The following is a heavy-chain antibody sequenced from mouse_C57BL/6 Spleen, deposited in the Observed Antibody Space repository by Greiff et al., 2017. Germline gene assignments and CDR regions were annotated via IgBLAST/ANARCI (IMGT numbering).Heavy chain of an antibody. V-gene: IGHV1-52*01. D-gene: IGHD1-1*01. CDR2: IDPSDSET. CDR3: ARSGNYYGSSYGYAMDY. CDR1: GYTFTSYW. Sequence: QVQLQQPGAELVRPGSSVKLSCEASGYTFTSYWMHWVKQRPIQGLEWIGNIDPSDSETHYNQKFKDKATLTVDKSSSTAYMQLSSLTSEDSAVYYCARSGNYYGSSYGYAMDYWGQGTSVTVSS. J-gene: IGHJ4*01.